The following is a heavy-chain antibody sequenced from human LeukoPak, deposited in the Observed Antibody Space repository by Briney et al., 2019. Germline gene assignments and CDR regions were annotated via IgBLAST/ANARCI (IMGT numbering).Heavy chain of an antibody. CDR3: ARVEEHDAFDI. V-gene: IGHV4-34*01. D-gene: IGHD1-26*01. J-gene: IGHJ3*02. Sequence: SETLSLTCAVYGGSFSGYYWSWIRQPPGKGLEWIGEINHSGSTNYNPSLKSRVTISVDTSKNQFSLKLSSVTAADTAVYYCARVEEHDAFDIWGQGTMVTVSS. CDR1: GGSFSGYY. CDR2: INHSGST.